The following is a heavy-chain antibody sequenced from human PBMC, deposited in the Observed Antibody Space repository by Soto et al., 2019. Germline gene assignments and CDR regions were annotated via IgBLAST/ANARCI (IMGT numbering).Heavy chain of an antibody. Sequence: SETLSLTCAVSGYSISSAYYWGWIRQPPGKGLEWIGSIYHSGSTYYNPSPKSRVTISVDTSKNQFSLKLSSLTAADTAVYYCASPTGVPAATNYGMDVWGQGTTVTVSS. CDR3: ASPTGVPAATNYGMDV. CDR2: IYHSGST. CDR1: GYSISSAYY. V-gene: IGHV4-38-2*01. J-gene: IGHJ6*02. D-gene: IGHD2-2*01.